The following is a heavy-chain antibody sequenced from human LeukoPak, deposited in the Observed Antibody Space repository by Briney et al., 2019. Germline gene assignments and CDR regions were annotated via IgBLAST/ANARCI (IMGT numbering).Heavy chain of an antibody. CDR3: ARSTDYGSATLFDP. J-gene: IGHJ5*02. CDR2: IIPIFGTA. V-gene: IGHV1-69*06. Sequence: ASVKVSCKASGGTFSIYAISWVRQAPGQGLESMGGIIPIFGTANYAQKFQGRVTITADKSTSTAYMELSSLRSEDTSVYYCARSTDYGSATLFDPWGQGTLVTVSS. CDR1: GGTFSIYA. D-gene: IGHD3-10*01.